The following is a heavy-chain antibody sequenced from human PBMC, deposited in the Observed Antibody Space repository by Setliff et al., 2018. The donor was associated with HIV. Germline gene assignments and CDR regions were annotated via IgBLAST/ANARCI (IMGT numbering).Heavy chain of an antibody. D-gene: IGHD3-10*01. J-gene: IGHJ6*03. CDR1: GFIFSSYA. CDR2: IWYDASNQ. Sequence: GGSLRLSCAASGFIFSSYAMHWVRQAPGKGLEWVAVIWYDASNQNYADSVKGRLTVYYCTRDMRGGGMSLVRGRLEDSYYYYMDVWGKGTTVTVSS. CDR3: MDV. V-gene: IGHV3-33*01.